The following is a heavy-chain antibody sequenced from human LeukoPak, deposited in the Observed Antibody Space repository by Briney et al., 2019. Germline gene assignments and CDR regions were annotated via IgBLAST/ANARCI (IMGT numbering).Heavy chain of an antibody. CDR3: ARDIRGSRWFEP. V-gene: IGHV1-8*01. CDR1: GYTFTSLD. J-gene: IGHJ5*02. CDR2: MDPNTGNT. Sequence: ASVKVSCKASGYTFTSLDVNWVRQATGQGLEWIGWMDPNTGNTGYAQRFQGRVTMTRDTSINTAYMELSSLTSEDTAVYYCARDIRGSRWFEPWGQGTLVTVSS.